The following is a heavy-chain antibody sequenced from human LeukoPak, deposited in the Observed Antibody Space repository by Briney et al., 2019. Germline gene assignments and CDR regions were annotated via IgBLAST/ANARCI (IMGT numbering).Heavy chain of an antibody. D-gene: IGHD5/OR15-5a*01. CDR3: ARGRVYDYRRYYYYYYMDI. Sequence: PSETLSLTCAVYGGSFSGYYWSWIRQPPGKGLEWIWEINHSGSTNYNPSLKSRVTISVDTSKNQFSLKLSSVTAADTAVYYCARGRVYDYRRYYYYYYMDIWGKGTTVTVSS. J-gene: IGHJ6*03. CDR1: GGSFSGYY. V-gene: IGHV4-34*01. CDR2: INHSGST.